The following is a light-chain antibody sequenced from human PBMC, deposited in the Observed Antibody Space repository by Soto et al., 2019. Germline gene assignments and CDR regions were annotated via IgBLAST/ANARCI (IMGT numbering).Light chain of an antibody. Sequence: LTQPPSVSVAPGQTARLTCGGDNIGSKSVHWYQHHPGKAPKLLVYEVSNRPSRVSSRFSGSKSGTTASLTISGLQAEDEADYYCSSYTSHNTPWVFGGGTKVTVL. CDR1: NIGSKS. V-gene: IGLV2-14*01. J-gene: IGLJ3*02. CDR3: SSYTSHNTPWV. CDR2: EVS.